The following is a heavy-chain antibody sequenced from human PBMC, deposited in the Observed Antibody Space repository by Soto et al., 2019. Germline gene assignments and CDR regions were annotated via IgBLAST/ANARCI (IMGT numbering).Heavy chain of an antibody. CDR1: GYTSTGYY. CDR2: INPNSGGT. V-gene: IGHV1-2*04. CDR3: ARDIGSGPQYYFDY. J-gene: IGHJ4*02. Sequence: QVQLVQSGAEVKKPGASVKVSCKASGYTSTGYYMHWVRQAPGQGLEWMGWINPNSGGTKYAKKFQGWVTMTRDTSISTAYMELRRLRSDDTAVYFCARDIGSGPQYYFDYWGQGTLVTVSS. D-gene: IGHD6-19*01.